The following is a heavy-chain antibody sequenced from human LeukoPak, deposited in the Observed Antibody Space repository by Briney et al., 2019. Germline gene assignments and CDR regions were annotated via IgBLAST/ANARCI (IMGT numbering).Heavy chain of an antibody. CDR2: ISKSVGTI. D-gene: IGHD6-13*01. V-gene: IGHV3-23*01. CDR3: AQHRLSSTSAPRFDP. Sequence: PGGSLRLSCAASEFSFSNHVMSWVRYAPGKGREWFSVISKSVGTIDYADSVTGRFTIHRANSKSTLYLQMNSLRGEDTSVYYCAQHRLSSTSAPRFDPWGQGTLVTVSS. CDR1: EFSFSNHV. J-gene: IGHJ5*02.